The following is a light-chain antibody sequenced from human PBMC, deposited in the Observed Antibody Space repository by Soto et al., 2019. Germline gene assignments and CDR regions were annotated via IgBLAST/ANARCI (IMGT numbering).Light chain of an antibody. J-gene: IGLJ2*01. CDR1: ISDIGGYDY. Sequence: QSALTQPASVSGSPGQSITISCTGTISDIGGYDYVSWYQQHPGKAPKLLIFEVNNRPSGVSDRFSGSKSGNTASLTISGLQAEDEADYYCSSYTTRTTLVIFGGGTQLTVL. V-gene: IGLV2-14*01. CDR3: SSYTTRTTLVI. CDR2: EVN.